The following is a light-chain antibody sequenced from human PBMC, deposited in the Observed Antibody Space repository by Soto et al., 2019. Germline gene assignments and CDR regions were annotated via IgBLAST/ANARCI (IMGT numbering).Light chain of an antibody. CDR3: QQYGSSPPT. Sequence: EIVLTQSPGTLSLSPGERDTLYCRASQSVSSYCLAWYQRKPGQPPRLLLWGASNRATDIPYRFSCSGSGTDFTLTITSLEPEDFAAYYCQQYGSSPPTFGQGTRVEVK. CDR1: QSVSSYC. J-gene: IGKJ1*01. CDR2: GAS. V-gene: IGKV3-20*01.